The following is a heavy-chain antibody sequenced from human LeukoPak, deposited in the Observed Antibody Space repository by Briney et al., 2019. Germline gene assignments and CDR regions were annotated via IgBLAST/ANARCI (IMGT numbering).Heavy chain of an antibody. V-gene: IGHV4-59*01. Sequence: PSESLSLTCTVSGGSISSYYWSWVRQPPGKGLEWIGYIFYSGSNNFNPSLTVRGTITVDSAKNHSSLKLSSVTAADTAVDYCARKTASYCRSTIGLNGFDPWGQGTLVTVSS. J-gene: IGHJ5*02. CDR3: ARKTASYCRSTIGLNGFDP. CDR2: IFYSGSN. D-gene: IGHD2-2*01. CDR1: GGSISSYY.